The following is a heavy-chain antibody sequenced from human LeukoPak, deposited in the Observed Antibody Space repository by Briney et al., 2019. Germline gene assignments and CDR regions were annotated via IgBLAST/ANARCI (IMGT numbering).Heavy chain of an antibody. Sequence: GGSLRLSCAASGFTFSRYWMSWVRQAPGKGLEWVANIKQDGSEKYYVGSVKGRFTISRGNAKNSLYLQMNSLRAEDTAVYYCARSWTIAAAPDWFDPWGQGTLVTVSS. CDR2: IKQDGSEK. D-gene: IGHD6-13*01. CDR3: ARSWTIAAAPDWFDP. J-gene: IGHJ5*02. V-gene: IGHV3-7*01. CDR1: GFTFSRYW.